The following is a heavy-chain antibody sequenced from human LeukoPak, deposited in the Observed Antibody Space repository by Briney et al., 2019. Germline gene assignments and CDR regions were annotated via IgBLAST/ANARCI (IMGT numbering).Heavy chain of an antibody. J-gene: IGHJ4*02. V-gene: IGHV4-30-2*01. Sequence: SETLSLTCAVSGGSISSGGYSWSWIRQPPGKGLEWIGYIYHSGSTYYNPSLKSRVTISVDRSKNQFSLKLSSVTAADTAVYYCARAGVYDILTGHGRGFDYWGQGTLVTVSS. CDR1: GGSISSGGYS. CDR3: ARAGVYDILTGHGRGFDY. CDR2: IYHSGST. D-gene: IGHD3-9*01.